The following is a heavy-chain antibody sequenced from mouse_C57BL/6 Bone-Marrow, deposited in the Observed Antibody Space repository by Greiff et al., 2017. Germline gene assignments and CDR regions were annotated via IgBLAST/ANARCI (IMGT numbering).Heavy chain of an antibody. CDR1: GFSLSTSGMG. D-gene: IGHD1-1*01. CDR2: IYWDDDK. J-gene: IGHJ1*03. V-gene: IGHV8-12*01. CDR3: ARMATVVATGYFDV. Sequence: QVTLKVSGPGILQSSQTLSLTCSFSGFSLSTSGMGVSWIRQPSGKGLEWLAHIYWDDDKRYNPSLKRRLTISKDTSRNQVFLKITSVDTADTATYYCARMATVVATGYFDVWGTGTTVTVSS.